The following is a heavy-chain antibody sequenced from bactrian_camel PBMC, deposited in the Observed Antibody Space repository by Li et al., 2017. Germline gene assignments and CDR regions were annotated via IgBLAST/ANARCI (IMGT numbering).Heavy chain of an antibody. CDR3: GASRVIMTPTQALTTSSLFRF. CDR2: IDRDGRT. CDR1: DDANEFEW. Sequence: QVQLVESGGGSVEAGESQRLSCVVTDDANEFEWIGWFRPDDKGERVGVAVIDRDGRTGYLDSVKDRFTISRDGTKNTVYLQMNKLKPEDTAMYYCGASRVIMTPTQALTTSSLFRFWGQGTQVTVS. D-gene: IGHD3*01. J-gene: IGHJ4*01. V-gene: IGHV3S53*01.